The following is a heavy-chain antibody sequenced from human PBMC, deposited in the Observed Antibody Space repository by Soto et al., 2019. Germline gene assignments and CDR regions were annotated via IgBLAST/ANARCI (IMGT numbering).Heavy chain of an antibody. CDR3: AKDLDIVVVVAATHFDY. CDR1: GFTFSDYY. CDR2: ISGSGSST. D-gene: IGHD2-15*01. V-gene: IGHV3-23*01. J-gene: IGHJ4*02. Sequence: HPGGSLRLSCAASGFTFSDYYMSWIRQAPGKGLEWVSDISGSGSSTYYADSVKGRFTISRDNSKNTLYLQMNSLRAEDTAVYYCAKDLDIVVVVAATHFDYWGQGTLVTVSS.